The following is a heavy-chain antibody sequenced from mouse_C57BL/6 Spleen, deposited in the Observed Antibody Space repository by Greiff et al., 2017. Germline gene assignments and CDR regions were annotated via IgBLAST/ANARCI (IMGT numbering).Heavy chain of an antibody. CDR2: IYPRDGST. J-gene: IGHJ4*01. Sequence: QVQLQQSDAELVKPGASVKISCKVSGYTFTDHTIHWMKQRPEQGLEWIGYIYPRDGSTKYNEKFKGKATLTADKSSSTAYMQLNSLTSEDSAVYFCARRVIYYYGSSYERSAMDYWGQGTSVTVSA. CDR1: GYTFTDHT. V-gene: IGHV1-78*01. D-gene: IGHD1-1*01. CDR3: ARRVIYYYGSSYERSAMDY.